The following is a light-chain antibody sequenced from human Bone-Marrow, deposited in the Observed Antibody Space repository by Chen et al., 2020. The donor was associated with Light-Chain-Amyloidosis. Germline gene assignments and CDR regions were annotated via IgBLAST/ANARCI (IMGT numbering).Light chain of an antibody. CDR1: NIGNTS. CDR2: DDS. Sequence: SYVLTQPSSVSVAPGQTATIACGGNNIGNTSVHWYQQTPGQAPLLVVYDDSDRPSGIPERLSGSKSGNTATLTIGRVEAGDEADYYCQVWDRSSDRPVFGGGTKLTVL. V-gene: IGLV3-21*02. J-gene: IGLJ3*02. CDR3: QVWDRSSDRPV.